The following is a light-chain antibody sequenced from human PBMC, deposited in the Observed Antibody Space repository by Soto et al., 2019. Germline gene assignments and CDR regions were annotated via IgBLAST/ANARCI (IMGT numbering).Light chain of an antibody. V-gene: IGKV3-11*01. CDR1: QSVNSY. CDR2: DAF. CDR3: QQRSNWPIT. Sequence: IVMTQSPATLSLSPGERATLSCRASQSVNSYLAWYQQKPGQPPRLLIYDAFNRETGIPARFSGSGSGTEFTLTISSLEPEDFAVYYCQQRSNWPITFGQGTRLEIK. J-gene: IGKJ5*01.